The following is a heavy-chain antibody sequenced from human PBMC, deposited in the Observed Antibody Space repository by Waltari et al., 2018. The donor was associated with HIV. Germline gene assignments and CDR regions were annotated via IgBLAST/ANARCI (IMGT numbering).Heavy chain of an antibody. CDR3: ARESPELCSGGSCYGA. Sequence: QVQLVESGGGVVQPGRSLRLSCAASGFTFSSYAIHWASQAPGKGLEWVAVISYDGSNKYYADYVKGRFTMSRDNSKSTLYLQMNSLRAEDTAVYYCARESPELCSGGSCYGAWGQGTLVTVSS. D-gene: IGHD2-15*01. CDR1: GFTFSSYA. V-gene: IGHV3-30-3*01. J-gene: IGHJ4*02. CDR2: ISYDGSNK.